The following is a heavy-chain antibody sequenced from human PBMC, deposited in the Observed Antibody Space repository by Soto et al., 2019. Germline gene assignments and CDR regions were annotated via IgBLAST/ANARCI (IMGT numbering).Heavy chain of an antibody. CDR2: ISGSGGST. CDR1: GFTFSSYA. V-gene: IGHV3-23*01. J-gene: IGHJ4*02. Sequence: PGWSLRLSCAASGFTFSSYAMSLVRQAPGKGLEWVSAISGSGGSTYYADSVKGRFTISRDNSKNTLYLQMNSLRAEDTAVYYCAKRNWGYYFEYWGEGTLVTVSS. CDR3: AKRNWGYYFEY. D-gene: IGHD7-27*01.